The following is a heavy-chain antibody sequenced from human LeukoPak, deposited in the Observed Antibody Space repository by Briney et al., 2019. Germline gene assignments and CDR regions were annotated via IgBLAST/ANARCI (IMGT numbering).Heavy chain of an antibody. J-gene: IGHJ5*02. Sequence: SETLSVTCAVYGGSFSGYYWSWIRQPPGNGLEWIGEINHSGSTNYNPSLKSRVTISVDTSKNQFSLKLSSVTAADTAVYYCARGTYSGGSCYFCSWGQGTLVTVSS. CDR1: GGSFSGYY. CDR2: INHSGST. D-gene: IGHD2-15*01. V-gene: IGHV4-34*01. CDR3: ARGTYSGGSCYFCS.